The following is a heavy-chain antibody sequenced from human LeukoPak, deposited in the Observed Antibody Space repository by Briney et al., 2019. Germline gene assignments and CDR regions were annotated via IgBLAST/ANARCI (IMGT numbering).Heavy chain of an antibody. J-gene: IGHJ4*02. D-gene: IGHD3-22*01. CDR1: GFTFSSYA. CDR2: ISYDGSNK. Sequence: GGSLRLSCAASGFTFSSYAMHWVRQAPGKGLEWVAVISYDGSNKYYADSVKGRFTISRDNSKNTLYLRMNSLRAEDTAVYYCARGPYSSGYYSFDYWGQGTLVTVSS. CDR3: ARGPYSSGYYSFDY. V-gene: IGHV3-30*04.